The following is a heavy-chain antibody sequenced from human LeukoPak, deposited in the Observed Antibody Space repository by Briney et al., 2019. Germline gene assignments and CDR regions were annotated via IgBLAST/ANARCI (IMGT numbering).Heavy chain of an antibody. D-gene: IGHD2-15*01. CDR1: GGSISSSSYY. CDR2: IYYSGNT. V-gene: IGHV4-39*07. J-gene: IGHJ4*02. CDR3: ARRGFCTGASCSFALDH. Sequence: SETLSLTCTVSGGSISSSSYYWGWIRQPPGKGLEWIGSIYYSGNTYYNPSLKSRVTISVDTSKNQFSLKLSSVTAADTAVYYCARRGFCTGASCSFALDHWGQGILVTVSS.